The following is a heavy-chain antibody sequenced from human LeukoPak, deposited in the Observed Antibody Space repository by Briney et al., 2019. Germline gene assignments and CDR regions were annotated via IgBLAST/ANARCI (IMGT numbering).Heavy chain of an antibody. Sequence: SETLSLTCTVSGGSISSGGYYWSWIRQPPGKGLEWIGYIYHSGSTYYNPSLKSRVTISVDRSKNQFSLKLSSVTAADTAVYYCARHLREQVDAFDIWGQGTMVTVSS. CDR3: ARHLREQVDAFDI. CDR1: GGSISSGGYY. CDR2: IYHSGST. D-gene: IGHD1-26*01. J-gene: IGHJ3*02. V-gene: IGHV4-30-2*01.